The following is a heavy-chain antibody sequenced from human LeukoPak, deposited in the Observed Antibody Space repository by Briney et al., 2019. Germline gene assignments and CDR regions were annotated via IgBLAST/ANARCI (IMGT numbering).Heavy chain of an antibody. Sequence: RPSETLSLTCAVYGGSFSGYYWSWIRQPPGKGLEWIGEINHSGSTNYNPSLKSRVTISVDTSKNQFPLKLSSVTAADTAVYYCARDAGYCSSTSCYLDYWGQGTLVTVSS. CDR1: GGSFSGYY. CDR3: ARDAGYCSSTSCYLDY. CDR2: INHSGST. V-gene: IGHV4-34*01. D-gene: IGHD2-2*01. J-gene: IGHJ4*02.